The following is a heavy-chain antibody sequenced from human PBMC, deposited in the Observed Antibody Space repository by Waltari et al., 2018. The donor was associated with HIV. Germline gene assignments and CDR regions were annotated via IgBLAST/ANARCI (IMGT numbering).Heavy chain of an antibody. CDR2: TYRGGST. CDR3: ARAVVPGRIPHYYYAMDV. J-gene: IGHJ6*02. CDR1: GFTVSSNF. D-gene: IGHD2-2*02. V-gene: IGHV3-53*01. Sequence: EVQLVESGGDLIQPGGSLRLSCAASGFTVSSNFMSWVRQAPGKGLGWVSLTYRGGSTYYANSVQGRFTVSRDISKNTLYLQMSGLRGDDTAVYYCARAVVPGRIPHYYYAMDVWGQGTTVTVSS.